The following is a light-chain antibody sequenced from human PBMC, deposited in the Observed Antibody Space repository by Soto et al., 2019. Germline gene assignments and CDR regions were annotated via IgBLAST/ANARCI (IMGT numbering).Light chain of an antibody. Sequence: DIQMTQAPSSLSASVGDRVTITCRASQSISSYLNWYQQKPGKAPKLLIYAASSLQSGVPSRFSGSGSWTDFTLTISSLQPEDFATYYCQQRYSTPLYTFGQGTKLEIK. CDR3: QQRYSTPLYT. CDR2: AAS. V-gene: IGKV1-39*01. CDR1: QSISSY. J-gene: IGKJ2*01.